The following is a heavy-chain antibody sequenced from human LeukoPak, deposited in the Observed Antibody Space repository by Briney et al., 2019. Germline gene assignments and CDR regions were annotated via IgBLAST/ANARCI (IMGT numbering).Heavy chain of an antibody. CDR3: ARALADNRGYYLGFDY. CDR2: VTNNNGAM. J-gene: IGHJ4*02. D-gene: IGHD3-22*01. V-gene: IGHV3-11*04. CDR1: GFTFSDYY. Sequence: GGSLRLSCAASGFTFSDYYMGWIRQAPRKGLEWISYVTNNNGAMFYAGSLEGRFTIFRDNAKNSLYLQMNSLRPDDTAVYYCARALADNRGYYLGFDYWGRGTLVTVSS.